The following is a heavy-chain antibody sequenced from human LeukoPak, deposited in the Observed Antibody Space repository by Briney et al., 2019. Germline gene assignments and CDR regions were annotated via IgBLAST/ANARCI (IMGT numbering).Heavy chain of an antibody. CDR3: ARRLYYDFWSGYSLPFDY. D-gene: IGHD3-3*01. Sequence: SETLSLTCAVYGGSFSGYYWSWIRQPPGKGLEWIGEINHSGSTNYKPSLKSRVTISVDTSKNQFSLKLSSVTAADTAVYYCARRLYYDFWSGYSLPFDYWGQGTLVTVSS. CDR1: GGSFSGYY. CDR2: INHSGST. J-gene: IGHJ4*02. V-gene: IGHV4-34*01.